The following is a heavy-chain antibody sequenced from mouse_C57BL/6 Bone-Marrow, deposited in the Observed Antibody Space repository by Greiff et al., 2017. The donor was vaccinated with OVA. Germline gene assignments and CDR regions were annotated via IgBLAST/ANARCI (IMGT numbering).Heavy chain of an antibody. J-gene: IGHJ2*01. D-gene: IGHD1-1*01. Sequence: SGAELVRPGTSVKMSCKASGYTFTNYWIGWAKQRPGHGLEWIGDIYPGGGYTNYNEKFKGKATLTADKSSSTAYMQFSSLTSEDSAIYYCARIYYYGSFFDYWGQGTTLTVSS. CDR2: IYPGGGYT. CDR3: ARIYYYGSFFDY. V-gene: IGHV1-63*01. CDR1: GYTFTNYW.